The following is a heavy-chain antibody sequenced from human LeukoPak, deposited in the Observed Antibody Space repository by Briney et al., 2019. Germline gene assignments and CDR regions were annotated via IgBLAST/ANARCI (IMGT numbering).Heavy chain of an antibody. Sequence: GGSLRLSCSASGFTFSNYAMHWVRQAPGKGLEWVANINRDGSEKNYVGSVRGRFTISRDNTKNSLYLQMNSLTVEDTAVYYCGRGPGYRSDYWGQGTLVTVSS. V-gene: IGHV3-7*05. CDR1: GFTFSNYA. CDR3: GRGPGYRSDY. J-gene: IGHJ4*02. CDR2: INRDGSEK. D-gene: IGHD5-12*01.